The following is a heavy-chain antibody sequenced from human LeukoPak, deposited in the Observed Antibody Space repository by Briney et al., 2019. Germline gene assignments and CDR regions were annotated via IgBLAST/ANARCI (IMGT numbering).Heavy chain of an antibody. J-gene: IGHJ4*02. D-gene: IGHD2-15*01. V-gene: IGHV4-34*01. Sequence: SETLSLTCPVYGGSFSGYHWSWIRQPPGKGLEWIGEINHSGSTNYNPSLKSRVTISVDTSKNQFSLKLSSVTAADTAVYYCARAEDCSGGSCYPYYFDYWGQGTLLTVSS. CDR2: INHSGST. CDR1: GGSFSGYH. CDR3: ARAEDCSGGSCYPYYFDY.